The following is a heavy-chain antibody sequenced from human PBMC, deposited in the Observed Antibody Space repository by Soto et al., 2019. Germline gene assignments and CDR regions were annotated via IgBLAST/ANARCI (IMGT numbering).Heavy chain of an antibody. CDR3: AKGKNVLRFLEWLLPFDY. J-gene: IGHJ4*02. V-gene: IGHV3-23*01. D-gene: IGHD3-3*01. CDR1: GFTFSSYA. CDR2: ISGSGGST. Sequence: ESGGGLVQPGGSLRLSCAASGFTFSSYAMSWVRQAPGKGLEWVSAISGSGGSTYYADSVKGRFTISRDNSKNTLYLQMNSLRAEDTAVYYCAKGKNVLRFLEWLLPFDYWGQGTLVTVSS.